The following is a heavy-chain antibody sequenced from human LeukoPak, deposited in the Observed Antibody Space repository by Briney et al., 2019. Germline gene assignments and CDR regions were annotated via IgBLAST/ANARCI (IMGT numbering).Heavy chain of an antibody. V-gene: IGHV1-69*05. J-gene: IGHJ5*02. CDR1: GGTFSSYA. CDR2: IIPIFGTG. Sequence: SVKVSCKASGGTFSSYAISWVRQAPGPGLEWMGGIIPIFGTGNYAQKFQGRVTITTDESTSTAYMELSSLRSEDTAVYYCATVVVPAAEVAWFDPWGQGTLVTVSS. D-gene: IGHD2-2*01. CDR3: ATVVVPAAEVAWFDP.